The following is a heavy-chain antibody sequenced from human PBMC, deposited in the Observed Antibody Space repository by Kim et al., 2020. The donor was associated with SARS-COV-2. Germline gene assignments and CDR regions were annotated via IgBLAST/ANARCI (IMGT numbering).Heavy chain of an antibody. V-gene: IGHV1-3*01. CDR2: IRGCSGDT. Sequence: ASVKVSCTASGYIFTEFAIYWVRQAPGQRLEWMGWIRGCSGDTSYSQKFQGKVTFSRDTSASTVYMELSSLRSEDTAMYYCARDGPIGSAWGQGTLVTVSS. CDR1: GYIFTEFA. CDR3: ARDGPIGSA. D-gene: IGHD3-10*01. J-gene: IGHJ5*02.